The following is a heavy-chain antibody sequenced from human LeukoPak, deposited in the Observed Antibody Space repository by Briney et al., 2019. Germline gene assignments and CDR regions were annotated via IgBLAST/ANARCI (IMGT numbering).Heavy chain of an antibody. CDR3: ARGSGDSSGTFDY. J-gene: IGHJ4*02. CDR1: GFTFSNYY. D-gene: IGHD3-22*01. V-gene: IGHV3-11*01. CDR2: ISGSGSTI. Sequence: PGGSLRLSCTASGFTFSNYYMSWIRQAPGEGLEWVSYISGSGSTIYYADSVKGRFTISRDNAKNSLYLQMISLRAEDTAVYFCARGSGDSSGTFDYWGQGTLVTVSS.